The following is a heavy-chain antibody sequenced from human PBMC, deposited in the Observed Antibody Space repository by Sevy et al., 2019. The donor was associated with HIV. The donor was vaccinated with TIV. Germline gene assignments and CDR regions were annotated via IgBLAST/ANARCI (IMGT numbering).Heavy chain of an antibody. J-gene: IGHJ4*02. CDR2: IWYDGSYK. CDR1: GFTFSSYG. D-gene: IGHD3-22*01. Sequence: GGSLRLSCAASGFTFSSYGMHWVRQAPGKGLEWVAVIWYDGSYKYYADSVKGRFTISRDNSKNTLYLQMDSLRAEDTAVYYCARDGSSAYYYEDYWGQGALVTVSS. CDR3: ARDGSSAYYYEDY. V-gene: IGHV3-33*01.